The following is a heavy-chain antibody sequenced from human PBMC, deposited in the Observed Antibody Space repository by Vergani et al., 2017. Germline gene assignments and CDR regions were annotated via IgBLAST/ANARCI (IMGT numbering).Heavy chain of an antibody. CDR3: AKDYGSGSYSPNWFDP. J-gene: IGHJ5*02. Sequence: EVQLLESGGGLVQPGGSLRLSCAASGFTFDDYTMHWVRQAPGKGLEWVSLISWDGGSTYYADSVKGRFTISRDNSKNSLYLQMNSLRTEDTALYYCAKDYGSGSYSPNWFDPWGQGTLVTVSS. D-gene: IGHD3-10*01. CDR1: GFTFDDYT. CDR2: ISWDGGST. V-gene: IGHV3-43*01.